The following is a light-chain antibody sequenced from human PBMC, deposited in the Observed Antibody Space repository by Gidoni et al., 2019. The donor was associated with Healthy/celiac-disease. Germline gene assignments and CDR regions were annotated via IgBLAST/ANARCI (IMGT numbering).Light chain of an antibody. V-gene: IGLV1-44*01. J-gene: IGLJ3*02. Sequence: QSVLTQPPSASGTPGQMVTISCSGSSSNIGSNTVNWYQQLPGTAPKLLIYSNNQRPSGVPDRFSGSKSGTSASLAISGLQSEDEADYYCAAWDDSHWVFGGGTKLTVL. CDR3: AAWDDSHWV. CDR2: SNN. CDR1: SSNIGSNT.